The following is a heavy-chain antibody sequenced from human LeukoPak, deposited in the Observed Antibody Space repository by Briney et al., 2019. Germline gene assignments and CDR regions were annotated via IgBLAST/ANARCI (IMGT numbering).Heavy chain of an antibody. CDR2: INHSGST. CDR3: AREVADYDSRNFDY. V-gene: IGHV4-34*01. D-gene: IGHD3-22*01. CDR1: GGSFSGYY. J-gene: IGHJ4*02. Sequence: SETLSLTCAVYGGSFSGYYWSWIRQPPGKGLEWIGEINHSGSTNYNPSLKSRVTISVDTSKNQFSLKLSSVTAADTAVYYCAREVADYDSRNFDYWGQGTLVTVSS.